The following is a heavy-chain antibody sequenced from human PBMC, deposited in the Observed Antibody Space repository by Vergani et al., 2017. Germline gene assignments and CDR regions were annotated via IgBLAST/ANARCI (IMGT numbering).Heavy chain of an antibody. Sequence: EVQLLESGGGLVQPGGSLRLSCAASGFTVSSNYMSWVRQAPGKGLEWVSVIYSGGSTYYADSVKGRFTISRDNSKNTLYLQMNSLRAEDTAVYYCARELQWFGELSHHAFDIWGQGTMVTVSS. J-gene: IGHJ3*02. CDR1: GFTVSSNY. V-gene: IGHV3-66*02. CDR3: ARELQWFGELSHHAFDI. CDR2: IYSGGST. D-gene: IGHD3-10*01.